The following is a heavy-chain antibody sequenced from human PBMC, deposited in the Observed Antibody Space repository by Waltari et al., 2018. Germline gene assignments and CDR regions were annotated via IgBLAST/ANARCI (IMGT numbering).Heavy chain of an antibody. D-gene: IGHD3-3*01. CDR1: GYSISSGYY. V-gene: IGHV4-38-2*01. J-gene: IGHJ4*02. Sequence: QVQLQESGPGLVKPSETLSLPCAVSGYSISSGYYWGWIRQPPGKGLAWIGSIYHSGSTYYNPSLKSRVTISVDTSKNQFSLKLSSVTAADTAVYYCARRVLQFSWDYYFDYWGQGTLVTVSS. CDR3: ARRVLQFSWDYYFDY. CDR2: IYHSGST.